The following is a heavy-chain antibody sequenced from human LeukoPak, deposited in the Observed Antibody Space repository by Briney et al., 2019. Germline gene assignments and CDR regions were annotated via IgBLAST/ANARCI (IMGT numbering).Heavy chain of an antibody. D-gene: IGHD6-13*01. Sequence: SETLSLTCTVSGGSISSYYWSWVRQPPGKGLEWVGYIYYSGSTNYNPSLKSRVTISVDTSKNQFSLKLSSVTAADTAVYYCARGTPVYSSRTGYFDYWGQGTLVTVSS. J-gene: IGHJ4*02. CDR2: IYYSGST. V-gene: IGHV4-59*01. CDR3: ARGTPVYSSRTGYFDY. CDR1: GGSISSYY.